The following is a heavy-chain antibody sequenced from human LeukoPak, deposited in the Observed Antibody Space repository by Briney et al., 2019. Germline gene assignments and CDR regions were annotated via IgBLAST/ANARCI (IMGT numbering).Heavy chain of an antibody. Sequence: GGSLRLSCAASGFTFSNYAMNWARQAPGKGLEWVSYISSSSTSTIYYADSVKGRFTISRDNAKNSLYLQMNSLRDEDTAVYYCARDGGGGYSFGPFDYWGQGTLVTVSS. D-gene: IGHD5-18*01. CDR2: ISSSSTSTI. V-gene: IGHV3-48*02. J-gene: IGHJ4*02. CDR3: ARDGGGGYSFGPFDY. CDR1: GFTFSNYA.